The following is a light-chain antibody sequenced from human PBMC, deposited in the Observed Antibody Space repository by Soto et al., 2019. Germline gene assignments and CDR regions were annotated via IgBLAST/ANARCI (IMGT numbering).Light chain of an antibody. Sequence: DIQMTQSPSTLSASVGDRVTITCRASQTISRNWLAWFQQKPGKAPKLLIYKASNLESGVPSRFSGSGSETEFTLTISRLQPDDFATYYCQQYTSYRVFTFGPGTKVDVK. CDR3: QQYTSYRVFT. V-gene: IGKV1-5*03. CDR1: QTISRNW. CDR2: KAS. J-gene: IGKJ3*01.